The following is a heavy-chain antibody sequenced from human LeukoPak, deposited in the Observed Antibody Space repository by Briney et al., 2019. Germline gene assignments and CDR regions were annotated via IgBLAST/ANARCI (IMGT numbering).Heavy chain of an antibody. CDR3: ARVDCSGGNCFFGH. CDR2: ARNTANSYTT. Sequence: PGGSLRLSCAVSGVTFTDYYMDWVRQAPGKGLEWVGRARNTANSYTTDYAASVEGRFTISRDDSKNSLYLQMNSLKPEDTAVYYCARVDCSGGNCFFGHWGQGTLVTVSS. CDR1: GVTFTDYY. D-gene: IGHD2-15*01. J-gene: IGHJ1*01. V-gene: IGHV3-72*01.